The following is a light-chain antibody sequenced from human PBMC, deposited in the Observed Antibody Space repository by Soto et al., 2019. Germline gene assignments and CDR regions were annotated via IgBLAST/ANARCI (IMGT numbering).Light chain of an antibody. J-gene: IGLJ2*01. V-gene: IGLV2-14*01. CDR1: SSDVGGYNY. Sequence: QSVLTQPASVSGSPGQSITISCTGTSSDVGGYNYVSWYQQHPGKAPKLMIYEVSNRPSGVCNRFSGSKSGNTASLTISGLQAEDEADYYCSSYTSSSTRVVFGGGTKLTVL. CDR3: SSYTSSSTRVV. CDR2: EVS.